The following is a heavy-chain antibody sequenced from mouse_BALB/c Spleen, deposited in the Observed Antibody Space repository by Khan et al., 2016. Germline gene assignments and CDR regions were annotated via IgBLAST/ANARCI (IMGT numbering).Heavy chain of an antibody. Sequence: EVQLQESGPDLVKPSQSLSLTCTVTGYSIASGYTWHWIRQFPGNKLEWMAYIHYSGTTNYNPSLKSRISITRDTSQNQFFLQLKSVTIEDSATXYCLVPHIYFGSDVAWFTYWGQGTLVTVSA. CDR1: GYSIASGYT. J-gene: IGHJ3*01. CDR3: LVPHIYFGSDVAWFTY. CDR2: IHYSGTT. D-gene: IGHD2-2*01. V-gene: IGHV3-1*02.